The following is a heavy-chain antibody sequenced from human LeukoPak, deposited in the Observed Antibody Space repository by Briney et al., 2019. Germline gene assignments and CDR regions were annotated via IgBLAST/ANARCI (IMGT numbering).Heavy chain of an antibody. CDR1: GGSISSYY. Sequence: QVQLQESGPGLVKPSETLSLTCTVSGGSISSYYWSWIRQPPGKGLEWIGYIYYSGSTNYNPSLKSRVTISVDTSKNQFSLKLSSVTAADTAVYYCARDSGYYPNWGQGTLATVSS. J-gene: IGHJ4*02. CDR2: IYYSGST. D-gene: IGHD3-22*01. CDR3: ARDSGYYPN. V-gene: IGHV4-59*01.